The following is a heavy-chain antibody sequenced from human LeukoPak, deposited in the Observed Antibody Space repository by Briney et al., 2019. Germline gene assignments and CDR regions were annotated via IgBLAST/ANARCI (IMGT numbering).Heavy chain of an antibody. J-gene: IGHJ4*02. CDR2: IRQDGGAK. CDR1: TFTFSNYW. CDR3: ARDRPWGYFDD. V-gene: IGHV3-7*04. D-gene: IGHD3-16*01. Sequence: GGSLRLSCAASTFTFSNYWLSWVRQAPGKGLEWVANIRQDGGAKQYADSVKGRFTMSRGRATKTVYLEMNSLRAEDTAVYYCARDRPWGYFDDWGQGTLVTVSS.